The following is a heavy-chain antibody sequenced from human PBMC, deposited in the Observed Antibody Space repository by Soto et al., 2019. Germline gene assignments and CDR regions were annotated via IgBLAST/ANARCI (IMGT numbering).Heavy chain of an antibody. D-gene: IGHD1-26*01. CDR1: GFTFCSYE. J-gene: IGHJ6*02. Sequence: PGGSLRLSCVASGFTFCSYEMNWVRQAPGKGLEWVSYISSSASTIYYADSVKGRFTISRDNAKNSLYLQMNSLRAEDTAVYYCARVSLGASTITDYYYGMDVWGQGTTVTVSS. V-gene: IGHV3-48*03. CDR3: ARVSLGASTITDYYYGMDV. CDR2: ISSSASTI.